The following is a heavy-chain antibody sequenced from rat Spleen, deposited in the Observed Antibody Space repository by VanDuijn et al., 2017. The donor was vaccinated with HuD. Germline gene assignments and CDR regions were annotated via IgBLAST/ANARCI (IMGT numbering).Heavy chain of an antibody. D-gene: IGHD1-6*01. CDR1: GFSLTSNS. J-gene: IGHJ2*01. Sequence: QVQLKESGPGLVQPSQTLSLTCTVSGFSLTSNSVSWVRQPPGKGLEWMGAIWSGGSTDYNSALKSRLSISRDTSKSQVSLKMNSLQTEDTAIYFCTRSESQKFMYKTDYYYGLDYWGQGVMVTVSS. V-gene: IGHV2-1*01. CDR2: IWSGGST. CDR3: TRSESQKFMYKTDYYYGLDY.